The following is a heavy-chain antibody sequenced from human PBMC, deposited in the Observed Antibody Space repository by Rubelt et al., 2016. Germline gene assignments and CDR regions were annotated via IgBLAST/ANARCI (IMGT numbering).Heavy chain of an antibody. D-gene: IGHD6-25*01. CDR3: AREIIAAAGFDY. CDR1: GYTFTSYL. CDR2: INPTGGNT. V-gene: IGHV1-46*01. J-gene: IGHJ4*02. Sequence: QVQLVQSGAEVKKPGASVKVSCKASGYTFTSYLMVWVRQAPGQGLECLGTINPTGGNTNYEQNFRGRVSMTRDTSTSTVYMELSSLRAEDTAVYYCAREIIAAAGFDYWGQGTLVTVSS.